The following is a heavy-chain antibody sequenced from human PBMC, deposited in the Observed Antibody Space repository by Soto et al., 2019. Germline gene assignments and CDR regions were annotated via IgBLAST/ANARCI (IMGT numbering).Heavy chain of an antibody. CDR3: ATEGAAGSVMKV. D-gene: IGHD6-13*01. V-gene: IGHV3-21*01. CDR1: GFTFSAYG. Sequence: EMHLVESGGGLVQPGGSLRLSCAASGFTFSAYGMNWVRQAPGKGPEWVSSISSGGKNIYYADSMKGRITISRDNARNSLSLQLTSLRANETAVYYCATEGAAGSVMKVRGQGTTVSVSS. CDR2: ISSGGKNI. J-gene: IGHJ6*02.